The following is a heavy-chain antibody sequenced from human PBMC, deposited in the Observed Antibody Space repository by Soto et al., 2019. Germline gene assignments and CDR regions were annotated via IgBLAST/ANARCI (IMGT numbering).Heavy chain of an antibody. CDR3: ATGWFGEFVYYFDY. CDR1: GYTFTSYG. Sequence: QVQLVQSGAEVKKSGASVKVSCQASGYTFTSYGISWVRQAPGQGLEWMGRISAYNGNTNYAQKLQGRVTMTTDTSTSTAYMELRNLRSDDTAVYYCATGWFGEFVYYFDYWGQGTLVTVSS. J-gene: IGHJ4*02. D-gene: IGHD3-10*01. CDR2: ISAYNGNT. V-gene: IGHV1-18*01.